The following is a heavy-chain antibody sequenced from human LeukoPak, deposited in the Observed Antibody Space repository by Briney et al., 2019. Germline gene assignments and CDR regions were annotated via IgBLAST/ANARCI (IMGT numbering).Heavy chain of an antibody. CDR2: IYYSGST. D-gene: IGHD2-2*02. J-gene: IGHJ4*02. V-gene: IGHV4-59*08. Sequence: SETLSLTCTVSGASISSYCWSWIRQPPGKGLEWIAYIYYSGSTNYNPSLKGRVTISVDTSKNQFSLKLSSVTAADTAVYYCARQARDGCSSTSCYTPQGEFDYWGQGTLVTVSS. CDR1: GASISSYC. CDR3: ARQARDGCSSTSCYTPQGEFDY.